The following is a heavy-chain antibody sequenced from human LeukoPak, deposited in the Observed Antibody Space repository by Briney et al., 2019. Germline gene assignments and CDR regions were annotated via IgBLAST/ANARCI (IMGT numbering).Heavy chain of an antibody. J-gene: IGHJ5*02. Sequence: GGSLRLSCAASGFTFSSYEMNWVRQAPGKGLECVSYISSSGSTIYYADSVKGRFTISRDNAKNSLYLQMNSLRAEDTAVYYCATNEWFGELSTWGQGTLVTVSS. CDR2: ISSSGSTI. CDR1: GFTFSSYE. V-gene: IGHV3-48*03. CDR3: ATNEWFGELST. D-gene: IGHD3-10*01.